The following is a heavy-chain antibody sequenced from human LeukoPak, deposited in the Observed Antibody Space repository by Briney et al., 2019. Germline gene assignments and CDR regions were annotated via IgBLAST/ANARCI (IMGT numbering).Heavy chain of an antibody. Sequence: SGGSLRVSCAASGFTFARYAMTWVRQVPGKGLEWVSAISGSGDTTYYTDSVKGRFTTSRDNSKNTLYLQMNSVRAEDTALYYCAKDRGNLCSGGSCYSVGGVYYFDYWGQGTLVTVSS. CDR2: ISGSGDTT. CDR1: GFTFARYA. J-gene: IGHJ4*02. V-gene: IGHV3-23*01. D-gene: IGHD2-15*01. CDR3: AKDRGNLCSGGSCYSVGGVYYFDY.